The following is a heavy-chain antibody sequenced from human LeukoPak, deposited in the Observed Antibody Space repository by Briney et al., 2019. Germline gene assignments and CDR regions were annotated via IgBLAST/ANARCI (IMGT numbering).Heavy chain of an antibody. CDR1: GFTFRSYA. J-gene: IGHJ4*02. V-gene: IGHV3-23*01. Sequence: GGSLRLCCAASGFTFRSYAMNWVRQAPGKGLEWVSGTGSTGVSTFYADSVKGRFTVSRDSSKNTLSLQMNSLRAEDTAVYYCAKDPGVVPAHYFDYWGQGTLVTVSS. D-gene: IGHD2-2*01. CDR2: TGSTGVST. CDR3: AKDPGVVPAHYFDY.